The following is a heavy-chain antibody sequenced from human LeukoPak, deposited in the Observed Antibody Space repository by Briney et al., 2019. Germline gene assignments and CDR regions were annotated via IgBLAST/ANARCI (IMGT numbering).Heavy chain of an antibody. CDR3: ASEYNWNDGGHDAFDI. V-gene: IGHV4-59*08. Sequence: SETLSLTCTVSGGSINSYYWSWIRQPPGKGLEWIGYIYYSGSTYYNPSLKSRVTISVDTSKNQFSLKLSSVTAADTAVYYCASEYNWNDGGHDAFDIWGQGTMVTVSS. D-gene: IGHD1-1*01. CDR1: GGSINSYY. CDR2: IYYSGST. J-gene: IGHJ3*02.